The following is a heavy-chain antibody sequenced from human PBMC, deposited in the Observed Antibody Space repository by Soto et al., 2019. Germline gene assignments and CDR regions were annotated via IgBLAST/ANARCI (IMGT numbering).Heavy chain of an antibody. CDR3: AKALGRDGYKNLDY. CDR1: GFTFSSYA. J-gene: IGHJ4*02. D-gene: IGHD5-12*01. Sequence: LRLSCAASGFTFSSYAMSWVRQAPGKGLEWVSAISGSGGSTYYADSVKGRFTISRDNSKSTLYLQMNSLRAEDTAVYYCAKALGRDGYKNLDYWGQGTLVTVSS. V-gene: IGHV3-23*01. CDR2: ISGSGGST.